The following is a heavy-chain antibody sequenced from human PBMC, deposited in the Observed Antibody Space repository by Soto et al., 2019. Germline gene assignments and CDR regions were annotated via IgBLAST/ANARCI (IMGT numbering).Heavy chain of an antibody. V-gene: IGHV3-48*02. CDR3: ADDEDGDSDFDS. Sequence: EVQLVESGGGLVQPGGSLRLSCAASGFTFSSYGMNWVRQAPGKGLEWVSYISSSGSTIYYAESVRGRFSSTRDNAKNSLYLQMDSLREEDTAVYFCADDEDGDSDFDSWGQGTLVTVSS. CDR1: GFTFSSYG. J-gene: IGHJ4*02. CDR2: ISSSGSTI. D-gene: IGHD4-17*01.